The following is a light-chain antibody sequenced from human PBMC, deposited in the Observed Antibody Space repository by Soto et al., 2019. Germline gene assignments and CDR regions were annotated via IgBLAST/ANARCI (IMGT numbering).Light chain of an antibody. V-gene: IGLV4-69*01. CDR3: QTWCTGIRV. J-gene: IGLJ2*01. CDR2: LNSDGSP. CDR1: SGHHSYA. Sequence: QPVLTQSPSASASLGASVKLTCTLSSGHHSYALAWHQQQPEHGPRYLMKLNSDGSPSKGDGIPDRFSGSSSGAERHLTIASLYSEDEADYYCQTWCTGIRVFGRGTKLTV.